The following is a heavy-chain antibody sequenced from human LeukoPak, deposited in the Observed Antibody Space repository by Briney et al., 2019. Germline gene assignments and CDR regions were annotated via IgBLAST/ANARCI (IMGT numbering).Heavy chain of an antibody. J-gene: IGHJ4*02. CDR1: GFTFSSYA. V-gene: IGHV3-23*01. CDR3: AKEGASFYDILTGYSPWDY. Sequence: GGSLRLSCAASGFTFSSYAMSWVRQAPGKGLEWVSAISGSGGSTYYADSVKGRFTISRDNSKNTLYLQMNSLRAEDTAVYYCAKEGASFYDILTGYSPWDYWGQGTLVTVSS. CDR2: ISGSGGST. D-gene: IGHD3-9*01.